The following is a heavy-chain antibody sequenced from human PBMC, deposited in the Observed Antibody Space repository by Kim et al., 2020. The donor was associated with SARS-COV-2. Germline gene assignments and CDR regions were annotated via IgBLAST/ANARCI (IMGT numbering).Heavy chain of an antibody. CDR3: ARDVFNYYDSSGPSGGGNWFDP. D-gene: IGHD3-22*01. Sequence: GGSLRLSCAASGFNFSSYAMHWVRQAPGKGLEWVAVISYDGSNKYYADSVKGRFTISRDNSKNTLYLPMNSLRAEDTAVYYCARDVFNYYDSSGPSGGGNWFDPWGQGTLVTVSS. CDR2: ISYDGSNK. CDR1: GFNFSSYA. J-gene: IGHJ5*02. V-gene: IGHV3-30-3*01.